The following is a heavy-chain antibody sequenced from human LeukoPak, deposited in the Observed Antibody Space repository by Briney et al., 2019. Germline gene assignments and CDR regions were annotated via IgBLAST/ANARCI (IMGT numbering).Heavy chain of an antibody. D-gene: IGHD6-19*01. CDR1: GFTFSSYS. V-gene: IGHV3-48*01. J-gene: IGHJ6*03. Sequence: PGGSLRLSCAASGFTFSSYSMNWVRQAPGKGLEWVSYISSSSSTIYYADSVKGRFTISRDNAKNSLYLQMNSLRAEDTAVYYCARVSEYSSGSYYYYYYMDVWGKGTTVTVSS. CDR2: ISSSSSTI. CDR3: ARVSEYSSGSYYYYYYMDV.